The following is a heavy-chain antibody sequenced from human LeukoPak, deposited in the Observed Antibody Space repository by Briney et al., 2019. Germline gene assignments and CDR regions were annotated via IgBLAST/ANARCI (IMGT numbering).Heavy chain of an antibody. Sequence: PGESLRLSCAASGFTFSSYGMHWVRQAPGKGLEWVAVISYDGSNKYYADSVKGRFTISRDNSKNTLYLQMNSLRAEDTAVYYCAKEPTSYYYYGMDVWGKGTTVTVSS. J-gene: IGHJ6*04. V-gene: IGHV3-30*18. CDR3: AKEPTSYYYYGMDV. CDR1: GFTFSSYG. CDR2: ISYDGSNK.